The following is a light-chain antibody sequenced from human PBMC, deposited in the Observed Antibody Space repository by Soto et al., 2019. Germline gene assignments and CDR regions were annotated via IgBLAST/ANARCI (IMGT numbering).Light chain of an antibody. CDR3: QQYNNWPFT. V-gene: IGKV3-15*01. CDR1: QTIRSD. J-gene: IGKJ3*01. CDR2: GAS. Sequence: EIVMTQSPGTLSVSPGERATLSCRASQTIRSDLAWYQQKPGQAPRLLISGASTGATGIPARFSGSGSGTEFTLTISSLQSEDFAVYYCQQYNNWPFTFGPGIKVDIK.